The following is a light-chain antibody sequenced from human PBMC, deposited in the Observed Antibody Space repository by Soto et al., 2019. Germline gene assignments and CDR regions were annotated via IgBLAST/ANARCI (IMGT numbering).Light chain of an antibody. CDR2: DVY. CDR3: SSYTTSSSYF. J-gene: IGLJ1*01. CDR1: SSDFGAYNL. V-gene: IGLV2-14*01. Sequence: ALTQPASVCGSPGQSITISGTLTSSDFGAYNLVSWYQQHPGRAPKLLIYDVYDRPSGVSNRFSGSKSGNTASLTISGLQAEDEADYYCSSYTTSSSYFFGTGTKVTVL.